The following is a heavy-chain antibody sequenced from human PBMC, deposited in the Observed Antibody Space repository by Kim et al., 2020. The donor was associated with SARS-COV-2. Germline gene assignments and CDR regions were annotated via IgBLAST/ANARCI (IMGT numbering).Heavy chain of an antibody. CDR1: GGSISGSNW. D-gene: IGHD2-21*02. Sequence: SETLSLTCAVSGGSISGSNWWSWVRQPPGKGLEWIGQIYHSAGPDYKPSLNSRVTMSLDQSKNQLSLKLTSVTAADTAVYYCAQHRIGGDGNFDYWGQGRLVTVSS. V-gene: IGHV4-4*02. CDR2: IYHSAGP. CDR3: AQHRIGGDGNFDY. J-gene: IGHJ4*02.